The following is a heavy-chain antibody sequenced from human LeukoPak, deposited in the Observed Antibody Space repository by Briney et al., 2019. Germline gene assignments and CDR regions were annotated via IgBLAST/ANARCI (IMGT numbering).Heavy chain of an antibody. CDR3: AREVRGVRGLLKRENNRFDP. J-gene: IGHJ5*02. V-gene: IGHV3-21*05. CDR2: ISSSGRDF. D-gene: IGHD3-10*01. Sequence: GRSLRLSCAASGFTFSTYAMNWVRQAPGKGLEWISFISSSGRDFYCSDSVKGRFTVSRDNGKNSLYLQMNSLRDEDSAVYFCAREVRGVRGLLKRENNRFDPWGRGTLVTVSS. CDR1: GFTFSTYA.